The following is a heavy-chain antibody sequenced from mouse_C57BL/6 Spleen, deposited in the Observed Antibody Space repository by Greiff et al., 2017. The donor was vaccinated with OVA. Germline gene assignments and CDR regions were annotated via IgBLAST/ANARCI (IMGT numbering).Heavy chain of an antibody. CDR1: GFSLSTSGMG. CDR3: ARSAPLSDYDSYYAMDY. CDR2: IYWDDDK. V-gene: IGHV8-12*01. D-gene: IGHD2-4*01. J-gene: IGHJ4*01. Sequence: QVQLKESGPGILQSSQTLSLTCSFSGFSLSTSGMGVSWIRQPSGKGLEWLAHIYWDDDKRYNPSLKSRLTISKDTSRNQVFLKITSVDTADTATYYCARSAPLSDYDSYYAMDYWGQGTSVTVSS.